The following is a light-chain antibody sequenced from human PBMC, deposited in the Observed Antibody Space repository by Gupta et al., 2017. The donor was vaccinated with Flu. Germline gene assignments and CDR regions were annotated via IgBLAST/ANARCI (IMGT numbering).Light chain of an antibody. V-gene: IGKV3-15*01. CDR2: GAS. CDR1: QSVSSN. Sequence: EIVMTQSPATLSVSPGERATLSCRASQSVSSNLDWYQQKPGQAPRLLIYGASTRATGIPARFRASEYRKEFTLTISSLQSEHFAVYPCPQYNNSPPYTFGQGTKLEIK. CDR3: PQYNNSPPYT. J-gene: IGKJ2*01.